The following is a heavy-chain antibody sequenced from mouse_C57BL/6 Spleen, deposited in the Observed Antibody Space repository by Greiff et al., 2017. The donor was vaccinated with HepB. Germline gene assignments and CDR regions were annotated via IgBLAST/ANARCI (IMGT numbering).Heavy chain of an antibody. J-gene: IGHJ3*01. CDR3: ARGRLTVFAY. CDR1: GFTFSSYA. D-gene: IGHD1-1*01. CDR2: ISDGGSYT. Sequence: EVQGVESGGGLVKPGGSLKLSCAASGFTFSSYAMSWVRQTPEKRLEWVATISDGGSYTYYPDNVKGRFTISRDNAKNKLYLQMSHLKSEDTAMYYCARGRLTVFAYWGQGTLVTVSA. V-gene: IGHV5-4*01.